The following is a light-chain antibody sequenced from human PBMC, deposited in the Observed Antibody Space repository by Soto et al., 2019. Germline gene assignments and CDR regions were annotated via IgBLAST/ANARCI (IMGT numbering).Light chain of an antibody. CDR1: SSDIGAYDY. CDR2: TNN. Sequence: QSVLTQPASLSGSPGQSITISCTGTSSDIGAYDYVSWFQQHPGKAPKLLIYTNNQRPSGVRDRFSGSRSGTSASLAISGLQSEDEADYYCAAWDDSLNGFVFGTGTKVTVL. CDR3: AAWDDSLNGFV. J-gene: IGLJ1*01. V-gene: IGLV1-47*01.